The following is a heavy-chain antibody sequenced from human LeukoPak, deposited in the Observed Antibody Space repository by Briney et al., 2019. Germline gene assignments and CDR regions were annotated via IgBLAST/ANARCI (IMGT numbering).Heavy chain of an antibody. V-gene: IGHV3-33*01. CDR2: IWYDGSNK. CDR1: GFTFSSYG. J-gene: IGHJ4*02. Sequence: GGSLRLSCAASGFTFSSYGMHWVRQAPGKGLEWVAVIWYDGSNKYYADSVKGRFTISRDNSKNTLYLQMNSLRAEDTGVYYCAREDSSGWYFDYWGQGTLVTVSS. CDR3: AREDSSGWYFDY. D-gene: IGHD6-19*01.